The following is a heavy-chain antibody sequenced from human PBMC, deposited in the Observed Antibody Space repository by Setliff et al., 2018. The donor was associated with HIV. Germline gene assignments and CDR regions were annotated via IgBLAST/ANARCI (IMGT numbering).Heavy chain of an antibody. Sequence: PSETLSLTCTVSGGSISRDSFYWGWFRQPPGEGLEWIGSIYYSGTTYSAPSLETRLTISVDTSTNQFTLKLTSVTAADTAMYFCAGDSGYPSNWFDPWGQGILVTVSS. J-gene: IGHJ5*02. D-gene: IGHD3-22*01. CDR1: GGSISRDSFY. V-gene: IGHV4-39*02. CDR2: IYYSGTT. CDR3: AGDSGYPSNWFDP.